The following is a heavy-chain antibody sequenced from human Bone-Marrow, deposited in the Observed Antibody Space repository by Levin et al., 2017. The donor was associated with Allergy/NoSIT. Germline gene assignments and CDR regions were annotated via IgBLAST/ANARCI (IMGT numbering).Heavy chain of an antibody. V-gene: IGHV1-2*06. CDR3: ASGSDNDY. D-gene: IGHD2-15*01. J-gene: IGHJ4*02. CDR2: INPNSGGT. CDR1: GYTFTGYY. Sequence: GESLKISCKASGYTFTGYYMHWVRQAPGQGLEWMGRINPNSGGTNYAQKFKGRVTMTRDTSISTAYMELSRLRSDDTAVYYCASGSDNDYWGQGTLVTVSS.